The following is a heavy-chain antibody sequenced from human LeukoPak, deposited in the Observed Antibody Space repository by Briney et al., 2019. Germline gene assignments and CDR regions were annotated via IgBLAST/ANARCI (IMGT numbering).Heavy chain of an antibody. J-gene: IGHJ4*02. Sequence: GGSLRLSCVGSGFTFSDAWMSWVRQAPGKGLEWVGRIKGKSDGGTIDYAAPVKGRFTISRDDSRNTLYLQMNSLKTEDTAVYYCTTRRQDGWWGQGTLVTVS. V-gene: IGHV3-15*01. CDR3: TTRRQDGW. CDR2: IKGKSDGGTI. D-gene: IGHD2-15*01. CDR1: GFTFSDAW.